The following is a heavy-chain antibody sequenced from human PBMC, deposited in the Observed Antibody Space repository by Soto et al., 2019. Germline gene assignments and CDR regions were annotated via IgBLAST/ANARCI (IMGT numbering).Heavy chain of an antibody. J-gene: IGHJ4*02. D-gene: IGHD3-10*01. CDR1: GYTFSSYT. CDR3: ARVEAPFGESLH. V-gene: IGHV1-18*01. CDR2: ISPDDGNA. Sequence: ASVKVSCKTSGYTFSSYTIAWVRQAPGQGLEWLGWISPDDGNAEYEQKFQGRVTMTADTLTNNAYMELRSLKYDDTAVYYCARVEAPFGESLHWGQGTPVTVSS.